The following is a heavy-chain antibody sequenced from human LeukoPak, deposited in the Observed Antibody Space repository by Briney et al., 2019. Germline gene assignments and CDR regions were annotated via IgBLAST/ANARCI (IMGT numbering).Heavy chain of an antibody. CDR2: ISSSGSTI. CDR3: ARDSYCSGGSCLPFFDY. CDR1: GFTFSSYE. Sequence: PGGSLRLSCAASGFTFSSYEMNWVRQAPGKGLEWVSYISSSGSTIYYADPVKGRFTISRDNAKNSLYLQMNSLRAEDTAVYYCARDSYCSGGSCLPFFDYWGQGTLVTVSS. V-gene: IGHV3-48*03. J-gene: IGHJ4*02. D-gene: IGHD2-15*01.